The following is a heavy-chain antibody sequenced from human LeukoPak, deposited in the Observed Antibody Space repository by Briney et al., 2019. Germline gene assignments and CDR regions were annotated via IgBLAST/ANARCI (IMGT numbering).Heavy chain of an antibody. CDR3: NLGYYYDSSGYPGYYYYGMDV. CDR2: IIPIFGTA. CDR1: GGTFSSYA. D-gene: IGHD3-22*01. J-gene: IGHJ6*02. V-gene: IGHV1-69*01. Sequence: SVKVSCKASGGTFSSYAISWVRQAPGQGLEWMGGIIPIFGTANYAQKFQGRVTITADESTSTAYMELSSLRSEDTAVYYCNLGYYYDSSGYPGYYYYGMDVWGQGTTVTASS.